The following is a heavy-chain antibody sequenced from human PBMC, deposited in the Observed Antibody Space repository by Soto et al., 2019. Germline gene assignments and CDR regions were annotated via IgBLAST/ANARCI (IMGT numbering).Heavy chain of an antibody. CDR1: GITLSNAW. CDR2: IRSKGDGGAT. D-gene: IGHD1-1*01. V-gene: IGHV3-15*01. CDR3: TSTRPGTNVFDM. J-gene: IGHJ3*02. Sequence: EVQLAESGGGLVEPGGSLRLSCAGSGITLSNAWMNWVRQAAGKGLEWVGRIRSKGDGGATEYAAPVKGRFTFSRDDSENTLFLQMSAPKPEDTGVYFCTSTRPGTNVFDMWGPGTMVIVSS.